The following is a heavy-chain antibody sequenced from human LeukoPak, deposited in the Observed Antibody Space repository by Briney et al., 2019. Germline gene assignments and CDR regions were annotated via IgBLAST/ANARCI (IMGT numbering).Heavy chain of an antibody. V-gene: IGHV3-23*01. D-gene: IGHD3-9*01. J-gene: IGHJ4*02. Sequence: GGSLRLSCVASGFTFTNYVMTWVRQAPGKGLQWVSMINGDADKTDYADAVKGRFTISRDNSKNTVYLQMNSLTAEDTALYYCVKGDKNLIMIFSHWGQGTRVTVSS. CDR3: VKGDKNLIMIFSH. CDR1: GFTFTNYV. CDR2: INGDADKT.